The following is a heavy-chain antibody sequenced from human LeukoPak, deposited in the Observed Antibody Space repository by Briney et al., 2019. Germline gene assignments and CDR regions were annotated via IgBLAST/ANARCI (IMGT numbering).Heavy chain of an antibody. Sequence: ASVKVSCKASGYTFTDYYIHWVRQAPGQGLEWMGWINPNSGGTNYAQKFQGRVTMTRDTSISTAYMELSRLRSDDTAVYYCARAGGWHYYDSSGREGNWFDPWGQGTLVTVSS. CDR2: INPNSGGT. CDR3: ARAGGWHYYDSSGREGNWFDP. V-gene: IGHV1-2*02. CDR1: GYTFTDYY. D-gene: IGHD3-22*01. J-gene: IGHJ5*02.